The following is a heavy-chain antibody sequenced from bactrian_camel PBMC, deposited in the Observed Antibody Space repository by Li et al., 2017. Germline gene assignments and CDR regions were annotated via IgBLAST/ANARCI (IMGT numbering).Heavy chain of an antibody. CDR2: IDNRDGRP. CDR1: GPLSSMRC. V-gene: IGHV3S68*01. Sequence: HVQLVESGGGPVQAGGSLRVSCEASGPLSSMRCIGWFRQNPGQEREAVAMIDNRDGRPTYADSVKGRFTISRDNAKDTLYLQMNSLKIEDTAVYYCALGSSRQATMTARGKGTQVTVS. J-gene: IGHJ4*01. D-gene: IGHD3*01.